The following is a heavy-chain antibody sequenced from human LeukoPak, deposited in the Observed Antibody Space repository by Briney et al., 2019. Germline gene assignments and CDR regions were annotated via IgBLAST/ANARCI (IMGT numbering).Heavy chain of an antibody. V-gene: IGHV3-21*01. CDR2: ISSSSYI. CDR3: ARGEDRYCSGGSCYERSGPESY. D-gene: IGHD2-15*01. Sequence: SGGSLRLPCAASGFTFSSYSMNWVRQAPGKGLEWVSSISSSSYIYYADSVKGRFTISRDNAKNSLYLQMNSLRAEDTAVYYCARGEDRYCSGGSCYERSGPESYWGQGTTVTVSS. J-gene: IGHJ6*02. CDR1: GFTFSSYS.